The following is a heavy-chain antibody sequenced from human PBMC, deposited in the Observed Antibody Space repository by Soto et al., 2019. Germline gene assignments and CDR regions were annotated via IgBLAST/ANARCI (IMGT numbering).Heavy chain of an antibody. CDR2: IIPILGIA. J-gene: IGHJ3*02. Sequence: SGKVSCKASGGTFSSYTISWVRQAPGQGLEWMGRIIPILGIANYAQKFQGRVTITADKSTSTAYMELSSLRSEDTAVYYCASVGSPEDYGGKSAFDIWGKATMVTGSS. V-gene: IGHV1-69*02. CDR3: ASVGSPEDYGGKSAFDI. D-gene: IGHD4-17*01. CDR1: GGTFSSYT.